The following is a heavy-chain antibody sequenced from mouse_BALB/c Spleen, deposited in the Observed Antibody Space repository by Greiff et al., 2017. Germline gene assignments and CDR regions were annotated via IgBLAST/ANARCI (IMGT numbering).Heavy chain of an antibody. D-gene: IGHD4-1*02. CDR3: ARSRNCEGFAY. V-gene: IGHV5-17*02. CDR1: GFTFSSFG. J-gene: IGHJ3*01. Sequence: EVQLVESGGGLVQPGGSRKLSCAASGFTFSSFGMHWVRQAPEKGLEWVAYISSGSSTIYYADTVKGRFTISRDNPKNTLFLQMTSLRSEDTAMYYCARSRNCEGFAYWGQGTLVTVSA. CDR2: ISSGSSTI.